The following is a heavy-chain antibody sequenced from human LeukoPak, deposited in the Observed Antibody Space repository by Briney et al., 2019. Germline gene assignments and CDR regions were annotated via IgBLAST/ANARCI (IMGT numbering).Heavy chain of an antibody. V-gene: IGHV4-59*01. CDR1: GGSIRSYY. CDR2: IYYSGST. CDR3: ARVGQGIYYYYYYMDV. J-gene: IGHJ6*03. Sequence: SETLSLTCTVSGGSIRSYYWSWIRQPPGKGLEGMGYIYYSGSTNYNPSLKSRVTISVDTSKTQFSLKLSSVTAADTAVYYCARVGQGIYYYYYYMDVWGKGTTVTVSS.